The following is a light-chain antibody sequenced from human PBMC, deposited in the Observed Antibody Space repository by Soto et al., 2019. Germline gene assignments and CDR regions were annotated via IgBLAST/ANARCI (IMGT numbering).Light chain of an antibody. CDR1: SSDVGGYNY. CDR3: SSYTSSSSVI. CDR2: DVS. J-gene: IGLJ2*01. Sequence: QSVLTQPASVSGSPGQSITISCTGTSSDVGGYNYVSWFQQHPGKVPKLMIYDVSNRPSGVSNRFSGSKSGNTASLTIFGLQAEDEADYYCSSYTSSSSVIFGGGTKLTVL. V-gene: IGLV2-14*01.